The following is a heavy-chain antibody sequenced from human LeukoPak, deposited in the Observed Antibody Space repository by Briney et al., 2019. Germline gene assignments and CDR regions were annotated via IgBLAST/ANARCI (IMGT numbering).Heavy chain of an antibody. V-gene: IGHV3-43D*03. CDR1: GFTFDDYA. Sequence: GGSLRLSCAASGFTFDDYAIHWVRQAPGKGLEWVSLISWDGGSTYYADSVKGRFTISRDNSKNSLYLQMNSLRGEDTALYYCAKDVRGSTSWYGLDYWGQGTLVTVSS. CDR3: AKDVRGSTSWYGLDY. D-gene: IGHD6-13*01. CDR2: ISWDGGST. J-gene: IGHJ4*02.